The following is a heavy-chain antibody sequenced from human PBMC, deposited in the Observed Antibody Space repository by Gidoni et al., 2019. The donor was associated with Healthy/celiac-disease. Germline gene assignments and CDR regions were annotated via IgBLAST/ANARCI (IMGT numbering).Heavy chain of an antibody. D-gene: IGHD3-16*01. V-gene: IGHV3-49*05. CDR1: GFTFGAYA. Sequence: EVQLVESGGGLVKPGRSLRLSCTASGFTFGAYAMSWFRQAPGKGLGWVGFIRSKAYGGTTEYAASVKGRFTISRDDSKSIAYLQMNSLKTEDTAVYYCTRMGAGLYNWFDPWGQGTLVIVSS. J-gene: IGHJ5*02. CDR2: IRSKAYGGTT. CDR3: TRMGAGLYNWFDP.